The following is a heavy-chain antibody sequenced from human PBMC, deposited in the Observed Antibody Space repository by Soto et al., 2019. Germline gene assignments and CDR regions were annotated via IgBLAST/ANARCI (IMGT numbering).Heavy chain of an antibody. CDR1: GGSISSGDYY. Sequence: SETLSLTCTVSGGSISSGDYYWSWIRQPPGKGLEWIGYIYYSGSTYYXXXXKSRVTISVDTSKNQFSLKLSSVTAADTAVYYCARESPVVNDVWGQGTTVTVSS. V-gene: IGHV4-30-4*01. CDR2: IYYSGST. J-gene: IGHJ6*02. CDR3: ARESPVVNDV.